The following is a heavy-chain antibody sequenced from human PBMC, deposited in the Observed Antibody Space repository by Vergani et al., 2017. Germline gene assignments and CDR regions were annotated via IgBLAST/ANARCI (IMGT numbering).Heavy chain of an antibody. CDR2: LLYSGTA. Sequence: QVQLQQWGAGLLKPSETLSLTCAVYGGSFSGYYWGWIRQSPGKGLEWIGSLLYSGTAYYNPSLKSRVTISADTSKNQFSLRLNSVTAADTAVYYCARGSRAEGGSGPDKWGQGTLVTVSS. CDR1: GGSFSGYY. J-gene: IGHJ4*02. V-gene: IGHV4-34*01. CDR3: ARGSRAEGGSGPDK. D-gene: IGHD6-13*01.